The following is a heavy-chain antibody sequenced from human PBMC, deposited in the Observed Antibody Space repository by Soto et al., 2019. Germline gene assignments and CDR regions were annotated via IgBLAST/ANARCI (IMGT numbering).Heavy chain of an antibody. V-gene: IGHV3-23*01. Sequence: EVQLLESGGGLVQPGGSLRLSCAASGFTFSSYAMSWVRQAPGKGLQWVSAISGSGGSTYYADSVKGRFTISRDNSKNTLYLQMNSLRAEDTAVYYCATPNTDSSGYFFYSGMDVWGQGTTVTVSS. CDR1: GFTFSSYA. CDR2: ISGSGGST. CDR3: ATPNTDSSGYFFYSGMDV. J-gene: IGHJ6*02. D-gene: IGHD3-22*01.